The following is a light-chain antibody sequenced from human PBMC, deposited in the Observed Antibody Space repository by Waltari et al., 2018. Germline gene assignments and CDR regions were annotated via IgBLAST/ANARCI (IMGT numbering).Light chain of an antibody. J-gene: IGKJ4*01. CDR3: QQRNIWPLT. Sequence: EVVLTQSPATLSLSPGDSATLSCRASQSVSNSLAWYPLKPGQPPRLLIYDTSNRASGIPARFSASGSGTDFTLSITSLEPEDFAVYYCQQRNIWPLTFGGGTKVEIK. V-gene: IGKV3-11*01. CDR1: QSVSNS. CDR2: DTS.